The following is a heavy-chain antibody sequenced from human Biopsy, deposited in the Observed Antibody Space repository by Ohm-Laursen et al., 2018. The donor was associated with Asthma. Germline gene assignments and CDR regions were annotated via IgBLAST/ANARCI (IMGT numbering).Heavy chain of an antibody. D-gene: IGHD3-22*01. CDR3: ARERMFFYDSSGYGAFDI. V-gene: IGHV4-31*03. Sequence: TLSLTCTVSGGSLSSGPYYRTWIRQLPGKGLEWIGYISYTGTTYYNPSLKSRISMTVDTSKIQFSLKLSSVTAADTAIYYCARERMFFYDSSGYGAFDIWGQGTLVTVSS. CDR1: GGSLSSGPYY. J-gene: IGHJ3*02. CDR2: ISYTGTT.